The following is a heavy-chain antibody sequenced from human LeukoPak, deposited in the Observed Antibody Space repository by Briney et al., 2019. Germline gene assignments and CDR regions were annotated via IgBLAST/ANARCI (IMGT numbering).Heavy chain of an antibody. D-gene: IGHD3-16*02. V-gene: IGHV3-33*01. Sequence: GGSLRLSCAASGFTFSSYGMHWVRQAPGKGLEWVAVIWYDGSNKYYADSVKGRFTISRDNSQKTLSLEMNSLRAEDTAVYYCARSDYDYVWGSYRYINYWGQGTLMSVSS. J-gene: IGHJ4*02. CDR1: GFTFSSYG. CDR2: IWYDGSNK. CDR3: ARSDYDYVWGSYRYINY.